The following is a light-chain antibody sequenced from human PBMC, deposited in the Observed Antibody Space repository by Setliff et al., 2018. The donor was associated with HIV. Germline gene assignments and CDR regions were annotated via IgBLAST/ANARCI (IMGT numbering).Light chain of an antibody. Sequence: QSALTQPASVSGSPGQSISISCTGTSSDVGAYNYVSWYQQHPGKAPKLMVSEVSNRPSGVSNRFSGSKSGNTASLTISGLQAEDEADYYCSSYTSSSTLLFGTWTKVTVL. J-gene: IGLJ1*01. CDR1: SSDVGAYNY. CDR3: SSYTSSSTLL. V-gene: IGLV2-14*01. CDR2: EVS.